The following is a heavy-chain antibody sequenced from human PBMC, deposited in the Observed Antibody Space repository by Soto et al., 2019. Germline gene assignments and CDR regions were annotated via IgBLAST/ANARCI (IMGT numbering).Heavy chain of an antibody. V-gene: IGHV2-5*01. Sequence: QITLKESGPTLVKPTQTLTLTCTFSGFSLSTVGVAVGWISQPPGKALEWLALIYWNDDKRYSPSLKSRLTITNDTSKNLRVLTPTNMDPVDTATYYCVHSTMDRYTGYEYLAVWFDPRGQGSLVTVSS. J-gene: IGHJ5*02. CDR1: GFSLSTVGVA. D-gene: IGHD5-12*01. CDR2: IYWNDDK. CDR3: VHSTMDRYTGYEYLAVWFDP.